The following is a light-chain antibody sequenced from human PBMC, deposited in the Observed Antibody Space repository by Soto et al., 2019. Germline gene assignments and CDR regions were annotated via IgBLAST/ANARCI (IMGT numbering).Light chain of an antibody. CDR1: QSISSW. V-gene: IGKV1-5*03. CDR3: QQYNRLYT. CDR2: KAS. J-gene: IGKJ2*01. Sequence: DIQMTQSPSTLSASVGDRVTITCRASQSISSWLAWYQQKPGQAPKLLIYKASSLESGVPSRFSGSGSGTEFTLTISSLQPDDFATYYCQQYNRLYTFGQGTKLEIK.